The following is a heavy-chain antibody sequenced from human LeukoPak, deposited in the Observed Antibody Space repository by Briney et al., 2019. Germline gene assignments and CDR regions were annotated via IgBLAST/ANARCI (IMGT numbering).Heavy chain of an antibody. D-gene: IGHD6-13*01. CDR2: IYNSGST. CDR1: GGSISSSSYY. J-gene: IGHJ4*02. Sequence: SETLSLTCSVSGGSISSSSYYWGWIRQPPGKGLEWIGSIYNSGSTYYTPSLKSRVTMSVDTSKNQFSLKLSSVTAADTAVYYCARQGIAGYWGRGTLVTVSS. CDR3: ARQGIAGY. V-gene: IGHV4-39*01.